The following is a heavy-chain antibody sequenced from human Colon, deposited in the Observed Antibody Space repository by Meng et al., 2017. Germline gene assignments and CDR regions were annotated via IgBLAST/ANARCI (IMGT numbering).Heavy chain of an antibody. D-gene: IGHD4-17*01. CDR2: IYYSGST. V-gene: IGHV4-31*03. J-gene: IGHJ5*02. CDR3: ARDRKHYGERGWFDP. Sequence: QLQEWAQVLVKRFQTSSTTSSVSAGSISSVGYYWSWIRQHPGKGLEWIGYIYYSGSTYSNASLKNRVTISIDSSKNQFSLKLSSVTAADTAVYYCARDRKHYGERGWFDPWGQGTLVTVSS. CDR1: AGSISSVGYY.